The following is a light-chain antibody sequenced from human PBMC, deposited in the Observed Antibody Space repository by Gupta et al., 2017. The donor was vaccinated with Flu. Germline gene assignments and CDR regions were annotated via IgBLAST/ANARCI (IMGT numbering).Light chain of an antibody. CDR2: RNN. CDR1: SLNVGNQG. CDR3: SAWDTSLSAWV. Sequence: NSLNVGNQGAPWLQHVQGHPPKLLSYRNNNRPSGISERVSASRSGNTASLTITGLQPEDEADYYCSAWDTSLSAWVFGGGTKLTVL. J-gene: IGLJ3*02. V-gene: IGLV10-54*04.